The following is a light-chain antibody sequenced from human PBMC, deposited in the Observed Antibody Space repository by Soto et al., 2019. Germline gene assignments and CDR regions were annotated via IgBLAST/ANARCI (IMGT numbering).Light chain of an antibody. Sequence: SYELTQPLAVSLALGQTARITCGGNNIGIKNVQWYQQKPGQAPVLVIYRDTNRPSGIPERLSGSNSGNTATLTISRAQAGDEADYYCQVWDSNTAGVFGGGTKVTVL. J-gene: IGLJ3*02. CDR1: NIGIKN. CDR3: QVWDSNTAGV. V-gene: IGLV3-9*01. CDR2: RDT.